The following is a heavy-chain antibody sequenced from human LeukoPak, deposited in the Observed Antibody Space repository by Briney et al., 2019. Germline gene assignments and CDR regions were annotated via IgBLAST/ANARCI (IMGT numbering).Heavy chain of an antibody. CDR2: IRYDGSDK. CDR3: ARDFRGLSWYFDY. V-gene: IGHV3-30*02. D-gene: IGHD3-10*01. CDR1: GFTFSSHG. J-gene: IGHJ4*02. Sequence: PGGSLRLSCAASGFTFSSHGMHWVRQAPGKGLEWVAFIRYDGSDKYYADSVKGRFTISRDNSKNTLYLQMNSLRAEDTAVYYCARDFRGLSWYFDYWGQGSLVIVSS.